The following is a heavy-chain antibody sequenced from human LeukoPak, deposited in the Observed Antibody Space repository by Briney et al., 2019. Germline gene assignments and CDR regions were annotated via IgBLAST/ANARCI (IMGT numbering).Heavy chain of an antibody. J-gene: IGHJ3*02. CDR2: ISNNGGST. Sequence: GGSLRLSCSASGFTFSSYTMHWVRQAPGKGLEHVSAISNNGGSTNYADSVKGRFTISRDNSKNTLYLQMSSLRAEDTAVYYCAGRTGYSSCWYAFDIWGQGTMVTVSS. D-gene: IGHD6-13*01. CDR1: GFTFSSYT. V-gene: IGHV3-64D*06. CDR3: AGRTGYSSCWYAFDI.